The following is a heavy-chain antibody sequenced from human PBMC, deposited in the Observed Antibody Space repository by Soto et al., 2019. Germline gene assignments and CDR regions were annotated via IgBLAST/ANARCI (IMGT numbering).Heavy chain of an antibody. J-gene: IGHJ4*02. D-gene: IGHD3-22*01. Sequence: PGGSLRLSCAASGFTFSSYEMNWVRQAPGKGLEWVSYISSSGSTIYYADSVKGRFTISGDNAKNSLYLQMNSLRAEDTAVYYCASSRGSGYYPDYWGQGTLVTVSS. CDR1: GFTFSSYE. CDR3: ASSRGSGYYPDY. CDR2: ISSSGSTI. V-gene: IGHV3-48*03.